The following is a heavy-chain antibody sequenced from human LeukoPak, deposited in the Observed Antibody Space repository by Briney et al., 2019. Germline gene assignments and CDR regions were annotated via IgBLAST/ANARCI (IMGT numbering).Heavy chain of an antibody. V-gene: IGHV3-48*04. CDR3: AREWDIAATAPDY. D-gene: IGHD6-13*01. J-gene: IGHJ4*02. CDR1: GFTFSSYS. CDR2: ISSSSSTI. Sequence: PGGSLRLSCAASGFTFSSYSMNWVRQAPGKGLEWVSYISSSSSTIYYADSVKGRFTISRDNAKNSLYLQMNSLRAEDTAVYYCAREWDIAATAPDYWGQGTLVTVSS.